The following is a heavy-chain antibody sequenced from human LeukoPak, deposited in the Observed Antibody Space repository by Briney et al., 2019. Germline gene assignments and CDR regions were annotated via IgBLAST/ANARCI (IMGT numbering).Heavy chain of an antibody. Sequence: SETLSLTCTVSGGPISNFYWSWIRQTPEKGLEWIGYIYHTGSSNYNPSLRSRVAISVDTSRNEFSLKVNSVTAADTAVYYCARHGANTMIVLSYFDRWGQGTLVTVSS. CDR3: ARHGANTMIVLSYFDR. V-gene: IGHV4-59*08. CDR2: IYHTGSS. J-gene: IGHJ4*02. CDR1: GGPISNFY. D-gene: IGHD3-22*01.